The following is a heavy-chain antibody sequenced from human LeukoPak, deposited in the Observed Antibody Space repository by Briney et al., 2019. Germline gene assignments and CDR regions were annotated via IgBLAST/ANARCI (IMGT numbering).Heavy chain of an antibody. V-gene: IGHV3-23*01. J-gene: IGHJ6*02. CDR3: AKDGYSSGWSREDGMDV. CDR1: GFTFSSYA. Sequence: PGGSLRLSCAASGFTFSSYAMSWVRQAPGKGLEWVSAISGSGGSTYYADSVKGRFTISIDNSKNTLYLQMNSLRAEDTAVYYCAKDGYSSGWSREDGMDVWGQGTTVTVS. D-gene: IGHD6-19*01. CDR2: ISGSGGST.